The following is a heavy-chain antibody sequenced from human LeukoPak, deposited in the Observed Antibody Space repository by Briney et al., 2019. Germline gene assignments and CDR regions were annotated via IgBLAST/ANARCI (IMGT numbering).Heavy chain of an antibody. CDR1: GFTFSSYW. Sequence: GGSLRLSCAASGFTFSSYWMSWVRQAPGKGLEWVANIKQDGSEKYYVDSVKGRFTISRDNAKNSLYLQMNSLRAEDTAVYYCARASLFGSGWYAVYYFDYWGQGTLVTVSS. V-gene: IGHV3-7*01. J-gene: IGHJ4*02. CDR3: ARASLFGSGWYAVYYFDY. CDR2: IKQDGSEK. D-gene: IGHD6-19*01.